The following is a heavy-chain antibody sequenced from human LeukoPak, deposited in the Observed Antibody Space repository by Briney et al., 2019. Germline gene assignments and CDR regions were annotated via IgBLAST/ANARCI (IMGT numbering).Heavy chain of an antibody. J-gene: IGHJ4*02. V-gene: IGHV4-59*01. D-gene: IGHD5-18*01. CDR3: AASGYSYGYAGYFDY. Sequence: SETLSLTCTVSGGSISSYYWSWIRQPPGKGLEWIGYIYYSGSTNYNPSLKSRVTISVDTSKNQFSLKLSSVTAADTAVYYCAASGYSYGYAGYFDYWGQGTLVTVSS. CDR1: GGSISSYY. CDR2: IYYSGST.